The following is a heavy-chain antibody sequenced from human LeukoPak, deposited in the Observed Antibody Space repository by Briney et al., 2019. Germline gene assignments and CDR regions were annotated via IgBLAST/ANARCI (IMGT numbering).Heavy chain of an antibody. D-gene: IGHD2-15*01. Sequence: GRSLRLSCAASGFTFSSYAMHWVRQAPGKGLEWVAVTSYDGSNKKYADSVKGRFTISRDNSENTVFLQMNSLRADDTAVYYCARPYCSGGSCYFYYGRDVWGQGTTVTVSS. CDR2: TSYDGSNK. J-gene: IGHJ6*02. CDR3: ARPYCSGGSCYFYYGRDV. CDR1: GFTFSSYA. V-gene: IGHV3-30*04.